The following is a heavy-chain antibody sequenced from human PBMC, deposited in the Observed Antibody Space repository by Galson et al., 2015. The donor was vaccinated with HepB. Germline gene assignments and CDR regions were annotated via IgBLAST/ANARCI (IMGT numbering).Heavy chain of an antibody. V-gene: IGHV3-74*01. D-gene: IGHD5-24*01. CDR1: GFTFSSYW. Sequence: SLRLSCAASGFTFSSYWMHWVRQAPGKGLVWVSRIISDGSSTNYADSVRGRFTISRDNAKNTLYLQMNSLRAEDTAVYYCARVRGDGYNWLFDYWGQGTLVTVSS. CDR3: ARVRGDGYNWLFDY. CDR2: IISDGSST. J-gene: IGHJ4*02.